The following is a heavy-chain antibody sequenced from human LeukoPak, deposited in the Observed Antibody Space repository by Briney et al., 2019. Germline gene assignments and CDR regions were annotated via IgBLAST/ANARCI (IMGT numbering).Heavy chain of an antibody. J-gene: IGHJ4*02. CDR1: GYTLTELS. CDR3: ATSPYYYGSGSYLGH. CDR2: FDPEDGET. D-gene: IGHD3-10*01. Sequence: ASVKVSCKVSGYTLTELSMHWVRQAPGKGLEWMGGFDPEDGETIYAQKFQGRVTMTEDTSTDTAYMELSSLRSEDTAVYYCATSPYYYGSGSYLGHWGQGTLVTVSS. V-gene: IGHV1-24*01.